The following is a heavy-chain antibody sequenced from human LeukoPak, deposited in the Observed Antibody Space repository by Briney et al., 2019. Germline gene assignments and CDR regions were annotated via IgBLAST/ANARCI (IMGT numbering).Heavy chain of an antibody. CDR1: GGSIGSSSYY. D-gene: IGHD3-10*01. CDR3: ARGFSVDP. Sequence: SETLSLTCTVSGGSIGSSSYYWGWIRQPPGKGLEWLGSIYYSGYTYYNPSLQSRVTISIDTSKNQFSLKVKYVTAADTAVYYCARGFSVDPWGQGTLVTVSS. CDR2: IYYSGYT. J-gene: IGHJ5*02. V-gene: IGHV4-39*07.